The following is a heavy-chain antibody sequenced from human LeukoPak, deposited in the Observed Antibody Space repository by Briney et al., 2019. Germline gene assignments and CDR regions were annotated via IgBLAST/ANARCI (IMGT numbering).Heavy chain of an antibody. CDR3: ARDGEQLVQGYFDY. V-gene: IGHV4-61*02. J-gene: IGHJ4*02. CDR2: IYTSGST. Sequence: SETLSLTCTVSGGSISSSSYYWGWIRQPAGKGLEWIGRIYTSGSTNYNPSLKSRVTMSVDTSKNQFSLKLSSVTAADTAVYYCARDGEQLVQGYFDYWGQGTLVTVSS. D-gene: IGHD6-6*01. CDR1: GGSISSSSYY.